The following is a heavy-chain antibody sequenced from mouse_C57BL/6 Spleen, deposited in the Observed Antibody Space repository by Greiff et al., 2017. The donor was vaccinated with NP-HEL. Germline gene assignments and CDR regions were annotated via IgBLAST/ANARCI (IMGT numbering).Heavy chain of an antibody. CDR3: ARDDYGDYFDY. CDR1: GYTFTDYN. Sequence: EVKLQESGPELVKPGASVKMSCKASGYTFTDYNMHWVKQSHGKSLEWIGYINPNNGGTSYNQKFKGKATLTVNKSSSTAYMELRSLTSEDSAVYYCARDDYGDYFDYWGQGTTLTVSS. D-gene: IGHD2-4*01. V-gene: IGHV1-22*01. CDR2: INPNNGGT. J-gene: IGHJ2*01.